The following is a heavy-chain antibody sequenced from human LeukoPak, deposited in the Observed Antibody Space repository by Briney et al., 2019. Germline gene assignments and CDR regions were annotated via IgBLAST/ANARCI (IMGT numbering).Heavy chain of an antibody. J-gene: IGHJ4*02. CDR2: IYYSGST. D-gene: IGHD3-16*01. CDR1: GGSISSYY. CDR3: ASASVITFGGEFDY. Sequence: SETLSLTRTVSGGSISSYYWSWIRQPPGKGLEWIGYIYYSGSTNYNPSLKSRVTISVDTSKNQFSLKLSSVTAADTAVYYCASASVITFGGEFDYWGQGTLVTVSS. V-gene: IGHV4-59*08.